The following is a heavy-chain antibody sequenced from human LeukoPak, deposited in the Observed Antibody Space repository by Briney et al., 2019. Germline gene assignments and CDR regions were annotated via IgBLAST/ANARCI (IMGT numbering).Heavy chain of an antibody. CDR1: GFSFDEFA. J-gene: IGHJ4*02. D-gene: IGHD5-24*01. CDR2: INFNGDTS. CDR3: ARDRDYNLADSFDH. Sequence: GGSLRLSCAASGFSFDEFAMHWVRQAPGKGLEWVSGINFNGDTSRYAHSVNGRFTISRDNAKRVVYLQMNGLRGEDTALYYCARDRDYNLADSFDHWGQGTLVTVSS. V-gene: IGHV3-9*01.